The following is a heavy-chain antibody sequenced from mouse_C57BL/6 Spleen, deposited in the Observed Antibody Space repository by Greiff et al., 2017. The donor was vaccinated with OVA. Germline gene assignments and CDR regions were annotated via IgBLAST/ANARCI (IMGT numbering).Heavy chain of an antibody. CDR3: PLITTVVDGFAY. V-gene: IGHV1-15*01. CDR2: IDPVTGGT. Sequence: QVQLQQSGAELVRPGASVTLSCKASGFTFTDYEMHWVKQTPVHGLEWIGVIDPVTGGTAYNQKFKGKAILTADKSSSTAYMELRSLTSEDSAVYYCPLITTVVDGFAYWGQGTLVTVSA. J-gene: IGHJ3*01. D-gene: IGHD1-1*01. CDR1: GFTFTDYE.